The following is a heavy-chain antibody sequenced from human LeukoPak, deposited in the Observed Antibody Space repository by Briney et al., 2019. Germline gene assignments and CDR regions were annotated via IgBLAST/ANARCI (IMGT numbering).Heavy chain of an antibody. Sequence: ASVKVSCKASGGTFSSYAISWVRQAPGQGLEWMGRIIPILGIANYAQKFQGRVTIIADKSTSTAYMELSSLRSEDTAVYYCARDDIVVVPAALDYWGQGTLVTVSS. V-gene: IGHV1-69*04. D-gene: IGHD2-2*01. CDR2: IIPILGIA. CDR3: ARDDIVVVPAALDY. J-gene: IGHJ4*02. CDR1: GGTFSSYA.